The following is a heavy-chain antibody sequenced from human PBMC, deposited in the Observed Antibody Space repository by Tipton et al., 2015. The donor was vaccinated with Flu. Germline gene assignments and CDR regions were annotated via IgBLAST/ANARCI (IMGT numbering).Heavy chain of an antibody. J-gene: IGHJ4*02. Sequence: SLRLSCAASGFTFSGYGMHWVRQAPGKGLEWVAFIRHDESDKYYADSVKGRFTISRDNSKNALYLLINSLRTGDTAVYYCAKDGWDTSGWYPFDYWGQGTLVTVSS. CDR3: AKDGWDTSGWYPFDY. D-gene: IGHD6-19*01. V-gene: IGHV3-30*02. CDR2: IRHDESDK. CDR1: GFTFSGYG.